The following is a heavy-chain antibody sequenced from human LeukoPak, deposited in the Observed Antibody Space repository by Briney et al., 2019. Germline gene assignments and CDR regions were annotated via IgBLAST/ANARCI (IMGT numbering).Heavy chain of an antibody. J-gene: IGHJ4*02. D-gene: IGHD3-22*01. CDR2: ISYDGSNK. CDR3: AKNYYYDSSGYHPPDY. V-gene: IGHV3-30*18. Sequence: PGRSLRLSCAASRFTFSSYGMHWVRQAPGKGLEWVAVISYDGSNKYYADSVKGRFTISRDNSKNTLYLQMNSLRAEDTAVYYCAKNYYYDSSGYHPPDYWGQGTLVTVSS. CDR1: RFTFSSYG.